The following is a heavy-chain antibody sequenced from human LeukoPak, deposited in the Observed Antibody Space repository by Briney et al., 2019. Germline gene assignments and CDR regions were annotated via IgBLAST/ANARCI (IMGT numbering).Heavy chain of an antibody. CDR3: ARTHCSSTSCAFDF. V-gene: IGHV4-4*02. J-gene: IGHJ4*02. Sequence: SETLSLTCAVSSGSISSSNWWRWVRQPPGKGLEWIGEIYHSGSTNYNPSLKSRVTISVDKSKNQFSLKLSSVTAADTAVYSCARTHCSSTSCAFDFWGQGTLVTVSS. CDR2: IYHSGST. CDR1: SGSISSSNW. D-gene: IGHD2-2*01.